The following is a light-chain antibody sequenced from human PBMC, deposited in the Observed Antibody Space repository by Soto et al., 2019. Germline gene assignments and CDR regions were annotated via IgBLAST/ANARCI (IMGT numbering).Light chain of an antibody. CDR1: QSVKSY. CDR3: KQRDNWPPIT. V-gene: IGKV3-11*01. Sequence: EIVLTQSPATLSLSPGERATLSCRASQSVKSYLAWYQQKPGQAPRLLIYDVSNRATGIPARFSGSGFGTDFTLTISSLEPEDFAVYYCKQRDNWPPITFGQGTRLEIK. J-gene: IGKJ5*01. CDR2: DVS.